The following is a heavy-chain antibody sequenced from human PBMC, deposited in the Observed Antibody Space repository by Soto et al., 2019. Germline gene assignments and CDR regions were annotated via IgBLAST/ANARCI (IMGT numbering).Heavy chain of an antibody. D-gene: IGHD6-6*01. Sequence: SQTLSLTCAISGDSVSSNSAAWNWIRQSPSRALEWLGRTFYRSKWYNDYAVSVKSRITINPDTSKNQFSLQLNSATPEDTAVYYCARDLGYSSSDYYYYYGMDVWGQGTTVTVSS. CDR3: ARDLGYSSSDYYYYYGMDV. CDR2: TFYRSKWYN. CDR1: GDSVSSNSAA. V-gene: IGHV6-1*01. J-gene: IGHJ6*02.